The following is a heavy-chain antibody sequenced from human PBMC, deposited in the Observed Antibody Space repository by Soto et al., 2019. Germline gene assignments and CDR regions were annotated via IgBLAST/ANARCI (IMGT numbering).Heavy chain of an antibody. Sequence: QVQLVQSGAEVMKPGASVKVSCKASGYTFISYGINWVRQAPGQGLEWMGWISAYNGNTNYAQKHQGRVTTSTDSSTRTAYMEVRSMRCDDTAVYYCARDFRAGIYYGSGSSIDYWGQGTLVTVSS. CDR3: ARDFRAGIYYGSGSSIDY. V-gene: IGHV1-18*01. CDR2: ISAYNGNT. J-gene: IGHJ4*02. D-gene: IGHD3-10*01. CDR1: GYTFISYG.